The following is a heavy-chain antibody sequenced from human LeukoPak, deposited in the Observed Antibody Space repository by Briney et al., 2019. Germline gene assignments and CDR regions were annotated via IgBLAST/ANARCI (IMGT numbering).Heavy chain of an antibody. V-gene: IGHV4-34*01. CDR2: INHSGST. CDR3: ARGPKELIRRFLEWLPPYGMDV. CDR1: GGSFSGYY. D-gene: IGHD3-3*01. Sequence: SETLSLTCAVYGGSFSGYYWSWIRQPPGKGLEWIGEINHSGSTNYNPSLKSRVTISVDTSKNQFSLKLSSVTAADTAVYYCARGPKELIRRFLEWLPPYGMDVWGQGTTVTVSS. J-gene: IGHJ6*02.